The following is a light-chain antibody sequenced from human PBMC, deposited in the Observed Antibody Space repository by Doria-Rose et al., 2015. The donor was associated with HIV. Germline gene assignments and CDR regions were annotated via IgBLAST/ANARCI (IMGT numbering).Light chain of an antibody. CDR2: DGS. Sequence: EIALTQSPGTLPLSPGERATLSCRASQRCSSTYLAWYQQKPGQAPRLLIYDGSTRATGIPDRFSASGSGTDFTLTINRLEPEDFALYCCHQYGTSWTFGQGTKVEI. CDR1: QRCSSTY. V-gene: IGKV3-20*01. J-gene: IGKJ1*01. CDR3: HQYGTSWT.